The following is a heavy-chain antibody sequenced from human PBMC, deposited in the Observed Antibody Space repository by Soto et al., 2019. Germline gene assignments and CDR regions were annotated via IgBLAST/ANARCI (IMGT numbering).Heavy chain of an antibody. J-gene: IGHJ3*02. D-gene: IGHD2-21*02. CDR1: GFTFSSYA. CDR2: ISYDGSNK. Sequence: GGSLRLSCAASGFTFSSYAMHWVRQAPGKGLEWVAVISYDGSNKYYADSVKGRFTISRDNSKNTLYLQMNSLRAEDTAVYYCARDLPIVVVTAILDDAFDIWGQGTMVTVSS. V-gene: IGHV3-30-3*01. CDR3: ARDLPIVVVTAILDDAFDI.